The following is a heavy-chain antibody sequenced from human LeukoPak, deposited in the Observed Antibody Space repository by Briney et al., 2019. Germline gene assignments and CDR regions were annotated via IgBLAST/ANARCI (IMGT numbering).Heavy chain of an antibody. D-gene: IGHD2-21*01. CDR3: AREGDDGTILSLVGDDDAFDV. CDR2: INGDSRYI. Sequence: GGSLRLSCAASGFAFSSFTMNWVRQAPGKGLEWVSSINGDSRYIHYADSVKGRFTISRDNAKNSLFLQMISLRVEDTALYYCAREGDDGTILSLVGDDDAFDVGGQGTVVTVSS. V-gene: IGHV3-21*01. CDR1: GFAFSSFT. J-gene: IGHJ3*01.